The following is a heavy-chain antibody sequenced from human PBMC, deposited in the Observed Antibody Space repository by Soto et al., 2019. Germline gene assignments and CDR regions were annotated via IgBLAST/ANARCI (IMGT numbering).Heavy chain of an antibody. CDR3: ARKRSYGDYVEPGVY. Sequence: EVQLVESGGGLVKPGGSLRLSCAASGFTFSSYSMNWVRQAPGKGLEWVSSISSSSSYIYYADSVKGRFTISRDNAKNSLYLQMNSLRAEHTAVYYCARKRSYGDYVEPGVYWGQGTLVTVSS. V-gene: IGHV3-21*01. D-gene: IGHD4-17*01. J-gene: IGHJ4*02. CDR2: ISSSSSYI. CDR1: GFTFSSYS.